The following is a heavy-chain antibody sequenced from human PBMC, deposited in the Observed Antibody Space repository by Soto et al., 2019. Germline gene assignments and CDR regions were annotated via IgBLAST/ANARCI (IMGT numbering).Heavy chain of an antibody. D-gene: IGHD3-9*01. J-gene: IGHJ6*02. CDR1: GFTFSSYA. Sequence: SLRLSCAASGFTFSSYAMSWVRQAPGKGLEWVSAISGSGGSTYYADSVKGRFTISRDNSKNTLYLQMNSLRAEDTAVYYCAKDQVFWYYYYGMDVWGQGTTVTVSS. CDR3: AKDQVFWYYYYGMDV. V-gene: IGHV3-23*01. CDR2: ISGSGGST.